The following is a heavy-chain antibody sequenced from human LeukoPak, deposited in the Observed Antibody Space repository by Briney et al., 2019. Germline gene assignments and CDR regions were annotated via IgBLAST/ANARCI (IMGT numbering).Heavy chain of an antibody. J-gene: IGHJ3*02. V-gene: IGHV4-59*01. CDR3: ARGQYCSGGSCYSADAFDI. CDR1: GGSISSYY. D-gene: IGHD2-15*01. Sequence: PSETLSLTCTVSGGSISSYYWSWIRQPPGKGLEWIGYIYYSGSTNYNPSLKSRVTISVDTSKNQFSLKLSSVTAADTAVYYCARGQYCSGGSCYSADAFDIWGQGTMVTVSS. CDR2: IYYSGST.